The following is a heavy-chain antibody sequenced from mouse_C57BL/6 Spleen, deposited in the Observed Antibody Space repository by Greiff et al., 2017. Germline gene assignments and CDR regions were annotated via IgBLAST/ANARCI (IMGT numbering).Heavy chain of an antibody. Sequence: QVQLQQPGTELVKPGASVKLSCKASGYNFTSYWMHWVKQRPGQGLEWIGNINPSNGGTNYNEKFKSKATLTVDKSSSTAYMQLSSLTSEDSAVYYCSRYNYDLYYFDYWGQGTTLTVSS. J-gene: IGHJ2*01. V-gene: IGHV1-53*01. CDR3: SRYNYDLYYFDY. D-gene: IGHD2-12*01. CDR1: GYNFTSYW. CDR2: INPSNGGT.